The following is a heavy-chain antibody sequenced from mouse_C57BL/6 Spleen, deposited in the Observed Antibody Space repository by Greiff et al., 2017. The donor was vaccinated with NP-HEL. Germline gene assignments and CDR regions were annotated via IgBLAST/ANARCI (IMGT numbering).Heavy chain of an antibody. V-gene: IGHV1-64*01. CDR2: IHPNSGST. CDR3: AGETAQASFDY. Sequence: QVQLQQPGAELVKPGASVKLSCKASGYTFTSYWMHWVKQRPGQGLEWIGMIHPNSGSTNYNEKFKSKATLTVDKSSSTAYMQLSSLTSEDSAVYYCAGETAQASFDYWGQGTTLTVSS. J-gene: IGHJ2*01. CDR1: GYTFTSYW. D-gene: IGHD3-2*02.